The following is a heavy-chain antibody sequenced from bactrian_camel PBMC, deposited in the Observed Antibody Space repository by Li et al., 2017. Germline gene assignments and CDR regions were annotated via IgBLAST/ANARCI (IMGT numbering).Heavy chain of an antibody. CDR2: IYTGDDST. J-gene: IGHJ4*01. CDR1: GYTYTTNC. CDR3: AASLGIHSAPYCYLHPNFGY. D-gene: IGHD3*01. V-gene: IGHV3S31*01. Sequence: DVQLVESGGDEVQPGGSLRLSCVGSGYTYTTNCMGWFRQAPGKEREAVAAIYTGDDSTHYSDSVKGRFIISQDNAKKTVYLQMNSLKPEDSAMYYCAASLGIHSAPYCYLHPNFGYWGQGTQVTVS.